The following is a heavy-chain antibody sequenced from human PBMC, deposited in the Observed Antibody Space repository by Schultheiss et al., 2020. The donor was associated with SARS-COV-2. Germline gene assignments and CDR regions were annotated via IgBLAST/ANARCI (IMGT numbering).Heavy chain of an antibody. V-gene: IGHV1-69*13. CDR1: GGTFSSYA. CDR2: IIPIFGTA. Sequence: SVKVSCKASGGTFSSYAISWVRQAPGQGLEWMGGIIPIFGTANYAQKFQGRVTITADESTSTAYMELSSLRSEDTAVYYCAVAVAGGSTGFDPWGQGTLVTAPQ. J-gene: IGHJ5*02. CDR3: AVAVAGGSTGFDP. D-gene: IGHD6-19*01.